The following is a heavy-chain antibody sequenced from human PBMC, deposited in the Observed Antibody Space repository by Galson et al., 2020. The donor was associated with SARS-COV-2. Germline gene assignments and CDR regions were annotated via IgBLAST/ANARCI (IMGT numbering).Heavy chain of an antibody. D-gene: IGHD3-3*01. V-gene: IGHV4-31*03. CDR1: DGPISSGGYY. CDR2: IYYSGST. Sequence: SETLSLTCTVSDGPISSGGYYWSWIRQHPGKGREWTGYIYYSGSTYYNPSLKSRVTISVDTSKNQFSLKLSSVTAADTAVYYCVRAHLGMFGVVQYLDYWGHGPLVTVSS. CDR3: VRAHLGMFGVVQYLDY. J-gene: IGHJ4*01.